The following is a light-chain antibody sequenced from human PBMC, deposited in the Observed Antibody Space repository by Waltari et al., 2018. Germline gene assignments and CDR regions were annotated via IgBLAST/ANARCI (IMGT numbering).Light chain of an antibody. V-gene: IGLV1-44*01. CDR3: AAWDDSLNGLV. Sequence: QSVLTPPPSASGTPGQRASISCSGTSPNLGMTTGHRYQQPPGTAPKLPLHRSNQRPSGVPDRFSGSKAGTSASLAISGLQAEDEADYYCAAWDDSLNGLVFGGGTKLTVL. CDR1: SPNLGMTT. J-gene: IGLJ2*01. CDR2: RSN.